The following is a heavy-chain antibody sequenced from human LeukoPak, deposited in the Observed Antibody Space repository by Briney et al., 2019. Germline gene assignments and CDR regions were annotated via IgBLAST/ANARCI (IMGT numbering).Heavy chain of an antibody. Sequence: GGSLRLTCEASGFSFSAYTMDWVRQAPGKGLEWISYISLSGSITYYADSVKGRFTISRDNARNSLHLQMNSLRAEDTAIYYCAKLVSDSSSYWGRGILVTVSS. CDR2: ISLSGSIT. CDR3: AKLVSDSSSY. J-gene: IGHJ4*02. V-gene: IGHV3-48*01. D-gene: IGHD6-6*01. CDR1: GFSFSAYT.